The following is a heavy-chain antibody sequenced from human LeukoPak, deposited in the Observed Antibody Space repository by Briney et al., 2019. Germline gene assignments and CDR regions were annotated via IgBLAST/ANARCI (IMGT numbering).Heavy chain of an antibody. Sequence: ASVKVSCKASGYTFTSYAMHWVRQAPGQRLEWMGWINAGDGNTKYSQKFQGRVTITRDTSASTAYMELSSLRSEDTAVYYCARDYGDYPGDYWGQGTLVTVSS. V-gene: IGHV1-3*01. CDR2: INAGDGNT. D-gene: IGHD4-17*01. CDR1: GYTFTSYA. CDR3: ARDYGDYPGDY. J-gene: IGHJ4*02.